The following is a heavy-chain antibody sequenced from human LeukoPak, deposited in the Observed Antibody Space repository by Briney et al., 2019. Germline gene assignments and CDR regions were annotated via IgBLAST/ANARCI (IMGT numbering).Heavy chain of an antibody. CDR3: ARVRGYCSGGSCYSLDAFDI. CDR2: IKQDGSEK. J-gene: IGHJ3*02. D-gene: IGHD2-15*01. Sequence: GGSLRLSCAASGFTFSSYWMSWVRQAPGKGLEWVANIKQDGSEKYYVDSVKGRFTISRDNAKNSLYLQMNSLRAKDTAVYYCARVRGYCSGGSCYSLDAFDIWGQGTMVTVSS. V-gene: IGHV3-7*03. CDR1: GFTFSSYW.